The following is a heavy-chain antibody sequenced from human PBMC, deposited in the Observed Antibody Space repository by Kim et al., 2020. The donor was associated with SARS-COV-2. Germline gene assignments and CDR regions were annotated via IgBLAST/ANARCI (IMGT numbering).Heavy chain of an antibody. CDR3: ARRGYCYDSSGYFYFDY. J-gene: IGHJ4*02. Sequence: LKSRVTLSVDTAKTQFSLKLSSVTAADTAVYYCARRGYCYDSSGYFYFDYWGQGTLVTVSS. D-gene: IGHD3-22*01. V-gene: IGHV4-31*02.